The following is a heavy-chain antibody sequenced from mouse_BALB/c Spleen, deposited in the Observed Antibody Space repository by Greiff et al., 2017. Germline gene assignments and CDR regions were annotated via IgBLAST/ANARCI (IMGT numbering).Heavy chain of an antibody. D-gene: IGHD2-3*01. Sequence: EVQLQQSGTVLARPGASVKMSCKASGYTFTSYWMHWVKQRPGQGLEWIGAIYPGNSDTSYNQKFKGKAKLTAVTSTSTAYMELSSLTNEDSAVYDCTGWWDGYSHWYFDVWGAGTTVTVSS. CDR3: TGWWDGYSHWYFDV. CDR2: IYPGNSDT. V-gene: IGHV1-5*01. J-gene: IGHJ1*01. CDR1: GYTFTSYW.